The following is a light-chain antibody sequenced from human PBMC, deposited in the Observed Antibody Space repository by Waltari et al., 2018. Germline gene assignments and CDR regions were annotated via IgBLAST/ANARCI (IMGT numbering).Light chain of an antibody. CDR1: RSECGAYDY. CDR2: DVT. CDR3: CSYAGRYTNYV. J-gene: IGLJ1*01. Sequence: QSALTQPRPVSGSPGQSVTISCTRTRSECGAYDYVSWYQQRPGKAPKLTIYDVTERPSGVPDRFSGSKSDNKASLTISGLQADDAADYYCCSYAGRYTNYVFGSGTKVTVL. V-gene: IGLV2-11*01.